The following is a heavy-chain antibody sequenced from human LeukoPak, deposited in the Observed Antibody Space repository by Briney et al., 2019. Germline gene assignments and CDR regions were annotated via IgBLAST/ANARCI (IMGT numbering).Heavy chain of an antibody. CDR3: ARGGLLLWFGELRLSQNWFDP. D-gene: IGHD3-10*01. CDR1: GYTFTGYY. V-gene: IGHV1-2*04. CDR2: INPNSGGT. Sequence: ASVKVSCKASGYTFTGYYMHWVRQAPGQGREWMGWINPNSGGTNYAQKFQGWVTMTRDTSISTAYMELSRLRSDDTAVYYCARGGLLLWFGELRLSQNWFDPWGQGTLVTVSS. J-gene: IGHJ5*02.